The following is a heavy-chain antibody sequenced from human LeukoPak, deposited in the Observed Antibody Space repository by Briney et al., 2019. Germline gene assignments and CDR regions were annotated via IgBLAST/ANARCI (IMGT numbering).Heavy chain of an antibody. V-gene: IGHV4-59*08. CDR3: ARASVMATGYYYYYMDV. J-gene: IGHJ6*03. D-gene: IGHD3-16*01. CDR2: IYYSGST. CDR1: GGSISSYY. Sequence: PSETLSLTCTVSGGSISSYYWSWIRQPPGKGLEWIGYIYYSGSTNYNPSLKSRVTISVDTSKNQFSLKLSSVTAADTAVYYCARASVMATGYYYYYMDVWGKGTTVTVSS.